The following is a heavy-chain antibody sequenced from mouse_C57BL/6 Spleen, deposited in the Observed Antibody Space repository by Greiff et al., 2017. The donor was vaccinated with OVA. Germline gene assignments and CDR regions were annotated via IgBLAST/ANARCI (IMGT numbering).Heavy chain of an antibody. Sequence: VHLVESGPELVKPGASVKISCKASGYSFTSYYIHWVKQRPGQGLEWIGWIYPGSGNTKYNEKFKGKATLTADTSSSTAYMQLSSLTSEDSAVYYCARYYGYDFDYWGQGTTLTVSS. CDR1: GYSFTSYY. V-gene: IGHV1-66*01. J-gene: IGHJ2*01. D-gene: IGHD2-2*01. CDR2: IYPGSGNT. CDR3: ARYYGYDFDY.